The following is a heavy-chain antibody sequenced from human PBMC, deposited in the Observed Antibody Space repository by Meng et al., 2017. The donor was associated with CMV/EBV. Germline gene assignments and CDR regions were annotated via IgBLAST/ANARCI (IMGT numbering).Heavy chain of an antibody. J-gene: IGHJ4*02. D-gene: IGHD3-22*01. V-gene: IGHV3-7*01. Sequence: GSLKISCAASGFTFSSYWMSWVRQAPGKGLEWVANIKQDGSEKYYVDSVKGRFTISRDNAKNSLYLQMNSLRAEDTAVYYCASDQPSAYDSSGYYHYWGQGTLVTVSS. CDR2: IKQDGSEK. CDR1: GFTFSSYW. CDR3: ASDQPSAYDSSGYYHY.